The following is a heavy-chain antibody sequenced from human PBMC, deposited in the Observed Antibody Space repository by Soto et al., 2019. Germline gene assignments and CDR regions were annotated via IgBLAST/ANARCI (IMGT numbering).Heavy chain of an antibody. CDR3: ARDLVDNDYFAY. D-gene: IGHD3-9*01. CDR1: GYTFTSYY. J-gene: IGHJ4*02. V-gene: IGHV1-2*02. Sequence: ASVKVSCKASGYTFTSYYMHWVRQAPGQGLEWMGWINPKSGGTSYAQRFQGRVTMTRDTSTSTVYMELRRLKSDDTAVYYCARDLVDNDYFAYWGQGPLVPVSS. CDR2: INPKSGGT.